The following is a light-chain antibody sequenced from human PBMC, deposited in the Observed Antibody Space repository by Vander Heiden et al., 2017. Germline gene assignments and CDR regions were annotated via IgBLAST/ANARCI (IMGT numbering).Light chain of an antibody. Sequence: HSALPPPASVSGSPGQSITLPGAGSTSDVGGSEYVSWYQQHPVKAPKLMIYDVSYRPSGVANRSSGSKSGNTASLTISGLQTEDEADYYCFSDTVSSTWVFGGGTKVTVL. CDR2: DVS. CDR3: FSDTVSSTWV. CDR1: TSDVGGSEY. J-gene: IGLJ3*02. V-gene: IGLV2-14*03.